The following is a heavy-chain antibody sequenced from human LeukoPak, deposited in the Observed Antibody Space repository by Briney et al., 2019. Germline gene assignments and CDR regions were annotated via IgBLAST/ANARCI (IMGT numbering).Heavy chain of an antibody. V-gene: IGHV5-10-1*01. CDR1: GYSFSSYW. CDR2: IDPSDSYT. J-gene: IGHJ4*02. Sequence: GESLKISCKCSGYSFSSYWINWVRQMPGKGLEWMGRIDPSDSYTNYNPSFQGHVTISADKSISTAYLQWSSLMASDTAMYYCARHTISDYWGQGTQVTVSS. D-gene: IGHD3-10*01. CDR3: ARHTISDY.